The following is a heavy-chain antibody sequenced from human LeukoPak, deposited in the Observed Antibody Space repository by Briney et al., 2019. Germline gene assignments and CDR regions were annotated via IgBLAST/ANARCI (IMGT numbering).Heavy chain of an antibody. CDR2: IYYSGST. CDR1: GGSISSSSYY. D-gene: IGHD6-13*01. Sequence: SETLSLTCTVSGGSISSSSYYWGWIRQPPGKGLEWIGSIYYSGSTYYNPSLKSRVTISVDTSKNQFSLKLSSVTAADTAVYYCARSGGQGIAAAGTRFDPWGQGTLVTVSS. CDR3: ARSGGQGIAAAGTRFDP. J-gene: IGHJ5*02. V-gene: IGHV4-39*07.